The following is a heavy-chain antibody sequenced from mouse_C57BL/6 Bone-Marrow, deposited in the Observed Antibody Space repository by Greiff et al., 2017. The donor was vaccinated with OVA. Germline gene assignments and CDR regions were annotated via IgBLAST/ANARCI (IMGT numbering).Heavy chain of an antibody. CDR2: FHPYNDDT. J-gene: IGHJ4*01. Sequence: VKLMESGAELVKPGASVKMSCKASGYTFTTYPIEWMKQNHGKSLEWIGNFHPYNDDTKYNEKFKGKATLTVEKSSSTVYLELSRLTSDDSAVYYCARNHYYGSEDYAMDYWGQGTSVTVSS. V-gene: IGHV1-47*01. D-gene: IGHD1-1*01. CDR3: ARNHYYGSEDYAMDY. CDR1: GYTFTTYP.